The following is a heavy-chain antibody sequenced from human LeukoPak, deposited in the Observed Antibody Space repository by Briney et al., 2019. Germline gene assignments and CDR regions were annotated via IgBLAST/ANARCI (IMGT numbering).Heavy chain of an antibody. CDR1: GFTFSSYW. Sequence: GGSLRLSCAASGFTFSSYWMSWVRRAPGKGLEWVANIKQDGREKYYVDSVKGRFTISRDNAKNSLYLQMNSLRAEDTAVYYCASLDTAMVKESDYWGQGTLVTVSS. V-gene: IGHV3-7*01. J-gene: IGHJ4*02. CDR3: ASLDTAMVKESDY. D-gene: IGHD5-18*01. CDR2: IKQDGREK.